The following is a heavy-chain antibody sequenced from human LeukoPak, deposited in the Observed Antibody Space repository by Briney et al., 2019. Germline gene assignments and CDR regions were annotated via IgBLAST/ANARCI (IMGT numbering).Heavy chain of an antibody. J-gene: IGHJ4*02. CDR3: AISSGNEPERV. Sequence: GGSLRPSCAASGFTFSSYAMSWVRQAPGKGLEWVSAISGSGGSTYYADSVKGRFTISRDNSKNTLYLQMNSLRAEDTAVYYCAISSGNEPERVWGQGTLVTVSS. D-gene: IGHD1-26*01. CDR2: ISGSGGST. V-gene: IGHV3-23*01. CDR1: GFTFSSYA.